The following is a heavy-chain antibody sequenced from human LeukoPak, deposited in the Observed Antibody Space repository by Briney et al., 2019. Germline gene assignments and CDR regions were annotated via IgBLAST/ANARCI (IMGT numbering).Heavy chain of an antibody. CDR1: GGSISSYY. V-gene: IGHV4-59*12. J-gene: IGHJ5*02. CDR2: IYYSGST. Sequence: SETLSLTCTVSGGSISSYYWSWIRQPPGKGLEWIGSIYYSGSTYYSPSLKSRATISVDTSKNQFSLRLSSVTAADTAVYYCARLLRVGYCSTTTCNWFDPWGQGTLVTVSS. D-gene: IGHD2-2*03. CDR3: ARLLRVGYCSTTTCNWFDP.